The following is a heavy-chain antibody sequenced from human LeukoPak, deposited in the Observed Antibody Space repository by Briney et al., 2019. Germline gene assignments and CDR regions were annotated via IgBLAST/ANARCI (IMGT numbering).Heavy chain of an antibody. CDR2: ISYDGSNK. D-gene: IGHD3-22*01. J-gene: IGHJ6*02. CDR3: ARDTYYYDSSGYYSPQGYYYYGMDV. CDR1: GFTFSSYA. Sequence: PGGSLRLSCAASGFTFSSYAMHWVRQAPGKGLEWVAVISYDGSNKYYADSVKGQFTISRDNSKNTLYLQMNSLRAEDTAVYYCARDTYYYDSSGYYSPQGYYYYGMDVWGQGTTVTVSS. V-gene: IGHV3-30-3*01.